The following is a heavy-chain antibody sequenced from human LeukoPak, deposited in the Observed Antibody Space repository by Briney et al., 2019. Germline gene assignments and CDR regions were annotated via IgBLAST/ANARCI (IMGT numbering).Heavy chain of an antibody. CDR2: ISAYNGNT. CDR3: ARANRGNDYGDYARLDY. D-gene: IGHD4-17*01. V-gene: IGHV1-18*01. CDR1: GYTFTSYG. J-gene: IGHJ4*02. Sequence: ASVKVSCKASGYTFTSYGISWVRQAPGQGLEWMGWISAYNGNTNYAQKLQGRVTMTTDTSTSTAYMELRSLRSDDTAVYYCARANRGNDYGDYARLDYWGQGTLVTVSS.